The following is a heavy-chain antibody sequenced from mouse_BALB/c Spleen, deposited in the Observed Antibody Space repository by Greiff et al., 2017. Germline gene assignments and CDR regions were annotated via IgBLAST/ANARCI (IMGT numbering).Heavy chain of an antibody. CDR3: ARNTLYGMGYFDV. CDR1: GFSLTSYG. Sequence: VKLQESGPGLVQPSQSLSITCTVSGFSLTSYGVHWVRQSPGKGLEWLGVIWSGGSTDYNAAFISRLSISKDNSKSQVFFKMNSLQANDTAIYYCARNTLYGMGYFDVWGAGTTVTVSS. D-gene: IGHD2-1*01. J-gene: IGHJ1*01. V-gene: IGHV2-2*02. CDR2: IWSGGST.